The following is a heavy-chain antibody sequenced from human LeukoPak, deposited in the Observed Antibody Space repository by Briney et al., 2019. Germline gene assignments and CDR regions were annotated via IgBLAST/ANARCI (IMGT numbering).Heavy chain of an antibody. J-gene: IGHJ6*02. V-gene: IGHV1-2*02. D-gene: IGHD1-26*01. CDR3: AREPHSGSYYYYYGMDV. Sequence: ASVTVSCKASGYTFSGYYMHWVRQAPGQGLEWMGWINPNSGGTNYAQKFQGRVTMTRDTSISTAYMELSRLRSDDTAVYYCAREPHSGSYYYYYGMDVWGQGTTVTVSS. CDR1: GYTFSGYY. CDR2: INPNSGGT.